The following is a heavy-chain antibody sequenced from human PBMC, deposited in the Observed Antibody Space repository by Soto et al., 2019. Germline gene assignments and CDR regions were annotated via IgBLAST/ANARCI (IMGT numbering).Heavy chain of an antibody. CDR3: VQSRCGGDCLEIYSSHAYNGLDV. D-gene: IGHD2-21*02. V-gene: IGHV2-5*02. CDR1: GLSLRTTGVG. J-gene: IGHJ6*02. Sequence: QVTSKESGPTLVKPTQTLTLTCTVSGLSLRTTGVGVGWVRQPPGKALEWLALLYWDGDQRYSPSLRSRLTIAKDISEKQVVLTMTNMDTVDTATYYCVQSRCGGDCLEIYSSHAYNGLDVWGQGTTVTVSS. CDR2: LYWDGDQ.